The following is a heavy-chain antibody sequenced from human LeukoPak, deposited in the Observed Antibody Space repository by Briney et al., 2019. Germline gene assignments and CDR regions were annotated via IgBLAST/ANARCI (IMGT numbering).Heavy chain of an antibody. Sequence: GRSLRLSCAASGFTFDDYAMSWVRQAPGKGLEWVSAISGSGGSAYYADSVKGRFTISRDNSKNTLYLQMNSLRAEDTAVYYCAKEMARGIEAAFDYWGQGTLVTVSS. V-gene: IGHV3-23*01. CDR1: GFTFDDYA. CDR2: ISGSGGSA. D-gene: IGHD5-24*01. J-gene: IGHJ4*02. CDR3: AKEMARGIEAAFDY.